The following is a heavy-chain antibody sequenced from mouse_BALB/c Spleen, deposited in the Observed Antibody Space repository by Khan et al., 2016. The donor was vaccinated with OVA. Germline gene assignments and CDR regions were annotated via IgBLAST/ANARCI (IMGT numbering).Heavy chain of an antibody. J-gene: IGHJ3*01. CDR1: GFTFSTYG. V-gene: IGHV5-6*01. D-gene: IGHD1-1*02. Sequence: EVQVVESGGDLVKPGGSLKLSCAASGFTFSTYGMSWVRQNPDKRLEWVATISSGGSYTYYVDSVKGRFTISRDNAKNTLELQMSSLKSEDTAMYDCTRLAYYYNSEGFAYWGQGTLVTVSA. CDR2: ISSGGSYT. CDR3: TRLAYYYNSEGFAY.